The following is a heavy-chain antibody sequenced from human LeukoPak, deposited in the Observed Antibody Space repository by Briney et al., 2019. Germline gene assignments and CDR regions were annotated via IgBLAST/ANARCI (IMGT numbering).Heavy chain of an antibody. V-gene: IGHV3-30*18. J-gene: IGHJ4*02. CDR2: ISYDGSNK. CDR3: AKDRYYYDSSGYPGH. CDR1: GFTFSSYG. Sequence: GGSLRLSCAASGFTFSSYGMHWVRQAPGKGLEWVAVISYDGSNKYYADSVKGRFTISRDNSKNTLYLQMNSLRAEDTAVYYCAKDRYYYDSSGYPGHWGRGTLVTVSS. D-gene: IGHD3-22*01.